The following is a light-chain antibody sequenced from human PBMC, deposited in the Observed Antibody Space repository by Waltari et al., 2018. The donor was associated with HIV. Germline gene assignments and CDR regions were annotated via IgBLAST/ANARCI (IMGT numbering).Light chain of an antibody. V-gene: IGLV2-11*01. Sequence: QSALTQPSSVPWSPGQSVTIFSTGRSSDVGNFDYVFCSHYPPPKGPNVMIFDVSKRPSGVPDRFSGSKSGNTASLTISGLQAEDEADYYCCSYAGRDTFVLFGGGTKLTVL. J-gene: IGLJ2*01. CDR2: DVS. CDR3: CSYAGRDTFVL. CDR1: SSDVGNFDY.